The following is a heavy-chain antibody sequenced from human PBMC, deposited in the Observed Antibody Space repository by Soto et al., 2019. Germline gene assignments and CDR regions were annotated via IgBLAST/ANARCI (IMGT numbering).Heavy chain of an antibody. Sequence: SETLSLTCTVSGGSISSSSSYWGWIRQPPGKGLEWVGSIYYLGNTYYNPSLGGRVSISVDPSKNQFSLKLNSVTAADTAVFYFAGLFPYVSSGYHLTYLGQGTLVTVSS. J-gene: IGHJ4*02. CDR2: IYYLGNT. D-gene: IGHD3-22*01. V-gene: IGHV4-39*01. CDR3: AGLFPYVSSGYHLTY. CDR1: GGSISSSSSY.